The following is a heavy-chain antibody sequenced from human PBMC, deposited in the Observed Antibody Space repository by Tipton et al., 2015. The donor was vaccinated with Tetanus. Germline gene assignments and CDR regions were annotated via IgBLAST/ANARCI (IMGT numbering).Heavy chain of an antibody. J-gene: IGHJ5*02. CDR3: AKTKRDHWYEEGFRDL. CDR1: GFSVSSDY. D-gene: IGHD1-1*01. V-gene: IGHV3-53*01. Sequence: SLRLSCAASGFSVSSDYMSWVRQAPGKGLQWVSVISGGGRTFYADSVKGRFTTSRDNSKNTVYLQMNNLRADDTAGSYCAKTKRDHWYEEGFRDLSGEGTLANVPS. CDR2: ISGGGRT.